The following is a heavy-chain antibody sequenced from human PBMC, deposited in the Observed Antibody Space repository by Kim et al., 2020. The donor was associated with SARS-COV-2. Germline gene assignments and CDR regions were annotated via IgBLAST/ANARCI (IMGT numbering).Heavy chain of an antibody. CDR2: ISGSGDDT. J-gene: IGHJ5*01. D-gene: IGHD2-2*01. Sequence: GGSLRLSCAASGFTFGAYAMSWVRQAPGKGLEWVSAISGSGDDTYYADSVKGRFTFSRDNSTDTLHLEILSLRVEHSAVYYCARAGWMITSFYGVGNW. V-gene: IGHV3-23*01. CDR3: ARAGWMITSFYGVGNW. CDR1: GFTFGAYA.